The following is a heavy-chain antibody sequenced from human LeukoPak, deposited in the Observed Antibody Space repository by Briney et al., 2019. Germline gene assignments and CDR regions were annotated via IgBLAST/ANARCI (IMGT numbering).Heavy chain of an antibody. CDR1: EFTFSSYW. Sequence: GGSLRLSCAASEFTFSSYWMSWVRQAPGKGLVWVSRINSDESSTSYADSVKGRFTISRDNAKNTLYLQMNSLRAEDTAVYYCARDGAYSTIFYWGQGTLVTVSS. CDR2: INSDESST. V-gene: IGHV3-74*01. CDR3: ARDGAYSTIFY. J-gene: IGHJ4*01. D-gene: IGHD3-3*01.